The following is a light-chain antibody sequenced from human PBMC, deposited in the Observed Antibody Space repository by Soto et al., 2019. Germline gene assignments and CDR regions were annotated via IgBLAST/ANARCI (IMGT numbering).Light chain of an antibody. CDR3: QQRSSWIT. J-gene: IGKJ5*01. V-gene: IGKV3-11*01. CDR1: QSVSTY. CDR2: DAS. Sequence: EFVLTPSPAALSLSPGERATLSCRASQSVSTYLAWYQQKPGQAPRLLIYDASNRATGIPARFSGSGSATDFTLTISSLEPEDFAVYYCQQRSSWITFGQGTRLEIK.